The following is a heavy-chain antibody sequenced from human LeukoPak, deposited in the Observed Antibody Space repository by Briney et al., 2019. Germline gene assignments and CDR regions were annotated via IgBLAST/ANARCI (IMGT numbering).Heavy chain of an antibody. D-gene: IGHD5-18*01. CDR3: AKDGEDTAMANGFDY. CDR1: GFTFSSYG. Sequence: GGSLRLSCAASGFTFSSYGMHWVRQAPGKGLEWVAVISYDGSNKYYADSVKGRFTISRDNSKNPLYLQMNSLRAEDTAVYYCAKDGEDTAMANGFDYWGQGTLVTVSS. J-gene: IGHJ4*02. CDR2: ISYDGSNK. V-gene: IGHV3-30*18.